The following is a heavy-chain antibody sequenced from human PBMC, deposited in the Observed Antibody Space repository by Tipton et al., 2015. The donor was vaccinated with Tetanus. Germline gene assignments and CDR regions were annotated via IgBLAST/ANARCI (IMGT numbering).Heavy chain of an antibody. J-gene: IGHJ5*02. Sequence: QLVQSGPEVKKPGESLILSCKGSGYAFTKYWIGWVRQKPGKGLEWMGIIYPGDSDTRYSPSFQGQVTMSVDRSTATAYLQWGSLKASDTAIYYCARHFGEMLYAPFRFDPWGQGTLVTVSS. D-gene: IGHD3-3*01. CDR3: ARHFGEMLYAPFRFDP. CDR2: IYPGDSDT. CDR1: GYAFTKYW. V-gene: IGHV5-51*01.